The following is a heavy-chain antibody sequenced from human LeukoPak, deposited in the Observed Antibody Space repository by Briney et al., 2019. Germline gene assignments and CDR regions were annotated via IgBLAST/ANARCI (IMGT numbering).Heavy chain of an antibody. V-gene: IGHV4-34*01. D-gene: IGHD6-19*01. CDR1: GGSISSYY. Sequence: SETLSLTCTVSGGSISSYYWSWIRQPPGKGLEWIGEISHSGGTNYNPSLKSRVTISVDTSKNQFSLKLSSVTAADTAVYYCARVKAVAGTLPHLLDYWGQGTLVTVSS. J-gene: IGHJ4*02. CDR3: ARVKAVAGTLPHLLDY. CDR2: ISHSGGT.